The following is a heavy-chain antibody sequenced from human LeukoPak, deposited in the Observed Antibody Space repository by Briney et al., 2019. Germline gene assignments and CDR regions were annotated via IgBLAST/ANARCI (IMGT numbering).Heavy chain of an antibody. D-gene: IGHD3-22*01. CDR1: GFAFSSYS. J-gene: IGHJ4*02. Sequence: GSLRLSFGASGFAFSSYSMKWVRPAPGEGVGGGSSISSSSSYIYYSDSVKGRFTISRDNAKNSLYLQMNSLRAEHTAVYYCARDWGGEYYYDSSGPIDYWGQGTLVTVSS. CDR2: ISSSSSYI. V-gene: IGHV3-21*01. CDR3: ARDWGGEYYYDSSGPIDY.